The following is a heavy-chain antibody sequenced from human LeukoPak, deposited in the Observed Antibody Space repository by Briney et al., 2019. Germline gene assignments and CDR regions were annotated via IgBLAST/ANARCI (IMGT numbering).Heavy chain of an antibody. CDR1: GGSFSGYY. Sequence: SETLSLTCAVYGGSFSGYYWSWIRQPPGKGLEWIGEINHSGSTNYNPSHKSRVTISVDTSKNQFSLKLSSVTAADTAVYYCARMITIFGVVSSYNWFDPWGQGTLVTVSS. J-gene: IGHJ5*02. V-gene: IGHV4-34*01. D-gene: IGHD3-3*01. CDR3: ARMITIFGVVSSYNWFDP. CDR2: INHSGST.